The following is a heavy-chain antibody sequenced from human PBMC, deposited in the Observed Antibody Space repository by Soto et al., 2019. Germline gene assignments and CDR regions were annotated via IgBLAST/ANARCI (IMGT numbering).Heavy chain of an antibody. Sequence: SETLSLTCNVSGASIYTYYWNWLRQSPGKGLEWIGYISDGGSTNYNPSLESRVTISFDTSQKQVSLRLSSVTAADAAVYFCVRQQAEGNKDRAAVLWFDPWGQGTPVTVSS. CDR3: VRQQAEGNKDRAAVLWFDP. J-gene: IGHJ5*02. CDR1: GASIYTYY. CDR2: ISDGGST. D-gene: IGHD2-2*01. V-gene: IGHV4-59*08.